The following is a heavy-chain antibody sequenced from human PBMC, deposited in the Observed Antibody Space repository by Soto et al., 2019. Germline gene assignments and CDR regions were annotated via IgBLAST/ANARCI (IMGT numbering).Heavy chain of an antibody. CDR1: GGSISSGGYS. CDR3: AAGVGIPRYY. CDR2: TYHSGST. V-gene: IGHV4-30-2*01. J-gene: IGHJ4*02. Sequence: QLQLQESGSGLVKPSQTLSLTCAVSGGSISSGGYSWSWIRQPPGTGLEWIGYTYHSGSTYYNTSLKRRGTISVDRSKNQFSLKMSFVTAADTAVYYCAAGVGIPRYYWGQGTLVTVSS. D-gene: IGHD1-26*01.